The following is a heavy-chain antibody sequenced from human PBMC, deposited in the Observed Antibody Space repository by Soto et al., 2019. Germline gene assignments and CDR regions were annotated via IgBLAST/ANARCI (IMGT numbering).Heavy chain of an antibody. D-gene: IGHD6-13*01. CDR3: AGNIAAAGRRYYGMDV. V-gene: IGHV4-4*07. Sequence: QVQLQESGPGLVKPSETLSLTCTVSGGSMSGYYWSWIRQSAGKGLEWIGRVYTSETTYYNPSLKSRVTMSLDTSKHQFSLNLYSLTAADTAVYYCAGNIAAAGRRYYGMDVWGQGPTFTVSS. CDR2: VYTSETT. J-gene: IGHJ6*02. CDR1: GGSMSGYY.